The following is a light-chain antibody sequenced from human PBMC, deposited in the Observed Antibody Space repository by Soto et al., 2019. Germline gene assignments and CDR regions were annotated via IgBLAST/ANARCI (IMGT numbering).Light chain of an antibody. V-gene: IGKV2-30*01. Sequence: DVVMTQSPLSLPVTLGQPASTSCRSSQSLVYSDGNTYLNWFQQRPGQSPRRLIYKVSNRDSGVPDRFSGSGSGTDFTLKISRVEDGDVGVYYCMQGTHWPPTFGQGTKVEIK. CDR2: KVS. CDR1: QSLVYSDGNTY. J-gene: IGKJ1*01. CDR3: MQGTHWPPT.